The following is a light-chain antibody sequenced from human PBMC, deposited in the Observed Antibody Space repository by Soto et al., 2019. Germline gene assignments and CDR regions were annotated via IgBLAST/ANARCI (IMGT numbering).Light chain of an antibody. CDR2: RND. Sequence: QSVLIQPPSAFGTLGQTVTISCSGSSSNIGGNFVSSFLMLTRYAPNLLVYRNDQRHSGVHARFSGSESGTSAYLAINGPRSEDEADDYCASWDDSLPGFVFGAGRRLPS. J-gene: IGLJ1*01. CDR3: ASWDDSLPGFV. V-gene: IGLV1-47*01. CDR1: SSNIGGNF.